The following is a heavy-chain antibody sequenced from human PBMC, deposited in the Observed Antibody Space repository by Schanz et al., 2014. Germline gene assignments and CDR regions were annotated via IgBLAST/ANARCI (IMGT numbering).Heavy chain of an antibody. V-gene: IGHV3-11*01. Sequence: QVQLVESGGGLVKPGGSLRLSCAASGFTFSDYYMSWIRQAPGKGLEWVSNISNSGTTIYYAVSVKGRFTIARDNAKNSLYLQMNSLRVEDTAVYDCARDLISSGGYGWGQGTLVTVSS. CDR2: ISNSGTTI. CDR1: GFTFSDYY. D-gene: IGHD6-19*01. J-gene: IGHJ4*02. CDR3: ARDLISSGGYG.